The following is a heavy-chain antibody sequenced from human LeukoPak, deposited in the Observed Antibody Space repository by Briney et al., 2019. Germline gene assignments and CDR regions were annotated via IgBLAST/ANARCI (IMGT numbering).Heavy chain of an antibody. CDR1: SGSISSGDYY. V-gene: IGHV4-30-4*01. J-gene: IGHJ5*02. CDR3: AREALLHWFDP. D-gene: IGHD2-15*01. CDR2: IYYSGST. Sequence: SQTLSLTCTVSSGSISSGDYYGSWIRQPPGKGLEWIGYIYYSGSTYYNPSLKSRVTISVDTSKNQFSLKLSSVTAADTAVYYCAREALLHWFDPWGQGTLVTVSS.